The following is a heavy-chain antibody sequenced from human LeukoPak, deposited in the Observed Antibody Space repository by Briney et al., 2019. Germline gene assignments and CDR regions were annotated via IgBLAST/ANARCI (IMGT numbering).Heavy chain of an antibody. CDR2: INPSGDST. J-gene: IGHJ4*02. D-gene: IGHD3-22*01. CDR1: GYTFTSYY. Sequence: ASVTVSCKASGYTFTSYYMHWVRQARGQGLEWMGIINPSGDSTSYAQKFQGRVTMTRDMSTSTVYMELSSLRSEDTAMYYCARTVRGYDTSAIGYWGQGTLVTVSS. V-gene: IGHV1-46*01. CDR3: ARTVRGYDTSAIGY.